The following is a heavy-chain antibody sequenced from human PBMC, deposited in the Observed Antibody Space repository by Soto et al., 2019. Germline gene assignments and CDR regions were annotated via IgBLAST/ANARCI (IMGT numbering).Heavy chain of an antibody. CDR1: GFTFSSDS. V-gene: IGHV3-21*04. D-gene: IGHD2-15*01. CDR2: ISSSGEDI. CDR3: AKAGAARAHYMDV. Sequence: PGGSLRLSCAASGFTFSSDSMNWVRQAPGKGLEWVSSISSSGEDIHYADSVKGWFTISRDNAKNTLYLQMNSLRAEDTAVYYCAKAGAARAHYMDVWGQGTTVTVSS. J-gene: IGHJ6*02.